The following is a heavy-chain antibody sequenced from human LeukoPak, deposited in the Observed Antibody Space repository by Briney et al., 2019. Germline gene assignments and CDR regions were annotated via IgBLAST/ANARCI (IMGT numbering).Heavy chain of an antibody. J-gene: IGHJ4*02. CDR2: INAGNGNT. CDR1: GYTFTSYA. CDR3: ARGLERRPHYDY. V-gene: IGHV1-3*01. Sequence: ASVKVSCKASGYTFTSYAMHWVRQAPGQRLEWMGWINAGNGNTKYSQKFQGRVTITRDTSASTAYMELSSLRSEDTAVYYCARGLERRPHYDYWGQGTLVTVSS. D-gene: IGHD1-1*01.